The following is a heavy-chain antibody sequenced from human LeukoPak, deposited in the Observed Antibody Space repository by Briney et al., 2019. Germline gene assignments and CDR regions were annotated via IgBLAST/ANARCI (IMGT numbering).Heavy chain of an antibody. CDR3: ARSAIDAFDI. D-gene: IGHD6-25*01. CDR2: TYYSGST. Sequence: SETLSLTCTVSGGSITNYYWSWIRQPPGKGLEWIGYTYYSGSTTSNPSLKSRFTISVDTSKNQFSLRLSSVTAADTAVYYCARSAIDAFDIWGQGTMVTVSS. CDR1: GGSITNYY. V-gene: IGHV4-59*08. J-gene: IGHJ3*02.